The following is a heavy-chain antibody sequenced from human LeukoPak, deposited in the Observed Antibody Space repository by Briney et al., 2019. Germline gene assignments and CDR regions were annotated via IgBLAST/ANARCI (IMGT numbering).Heavy chain of an antibody. CDR1: GFTFSSYV. CDR2: ISGSGGST. Sequence: HPGGSLRLSCAASGFTFSSYVMSWVRQAPGKGLEWVSAISGSGGSTYYADSVKGRFTISRDNSKNTLYLQMNSLRAEDTAVYYCAKDSSGGSRDFDYWGQGTLVTVSS. V-gene: IGHV3-23*01. D-gene: IGHD2-15*01. CDR3: AKDSSGGSRDFDY. J-gene: IGHJ4*02.